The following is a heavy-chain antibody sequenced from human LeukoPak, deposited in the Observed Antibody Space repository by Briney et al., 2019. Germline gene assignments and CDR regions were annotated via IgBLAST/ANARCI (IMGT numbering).Heavy chain of an antibody. CDR2: IYYSGST. CDR3: ARHAHPLFDY. V-gene: IGHV4-61*05. J-gene: IGHJ4*02. Sequence: ASETLSLTCTVSGGSISSSSYYWSWIRQPPGKGLEWIGYIYYSGSTNYNPSLKSRVTISVDTSKNQFSLKLSSVTAADTAVYYCARHAHPLFDYWGQGTLVTVSS. CDR1: GGSISSSSYY. D-gene: IGHD2-2*01.